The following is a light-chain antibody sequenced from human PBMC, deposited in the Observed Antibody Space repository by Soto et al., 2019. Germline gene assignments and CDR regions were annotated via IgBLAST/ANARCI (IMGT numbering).Light chain of an antibody. V-gene: IGKV3-20*01. Sequence: VLTQSPGTLSLSPGDRATLSCRASQTVSSAYLAWYQQKPGQAPRLVIYGASSRAAGIPDRFSGSGSGTDFTLTISRLEPEDFAVYYCQQYATSRLTFGQGTKVEIK. CDR1: QTVSSAY. CDR3: QQYATSRLT. J-gene: IGKJ1*01. CDR2: GAS.